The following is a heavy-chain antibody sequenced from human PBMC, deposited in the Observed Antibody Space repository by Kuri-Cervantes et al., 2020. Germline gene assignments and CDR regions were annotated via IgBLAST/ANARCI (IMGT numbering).Heavy chain of an antibody. CDR1: GYTFTRYA. CDR2: INTNTGNP. J-gene: IGHJ4*02. V-gene: IGHV7-4-1*02. Sequence: ASVKVSCKASGYTFTRYAINWVRQAPGQGPEWMGWINTNTGNPTYAQGFTGRFVFSLDTSVSTAYLQISSLKAEDTAVYYCARAFRGLMAPEDYWGQGTLVTVSS. D-gene: IGHD3-16*01. CDR3: ARAFRGLMAPEDY.